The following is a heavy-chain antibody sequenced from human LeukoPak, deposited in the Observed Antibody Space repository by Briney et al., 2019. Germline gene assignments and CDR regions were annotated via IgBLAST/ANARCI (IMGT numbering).Heavy chain of an antibody. CDR1: GFTFSSYD. J-gene: IGHJ4*02. Sequence: GSLRLSCAASGFTFSSYDMHWVRQATGKGLEWVSAIGTAGDTYYPGSVKGRFTISRENAKNSLYLQMNSLRAGDTAVYYCARDLWELRFDYWGQGTPVTVSS. D-gene: IGHD1-26*01. CDR3: ARDLWELRFDY. CDR2: IGTAGDT. V-gene: IGHV3-13*01.